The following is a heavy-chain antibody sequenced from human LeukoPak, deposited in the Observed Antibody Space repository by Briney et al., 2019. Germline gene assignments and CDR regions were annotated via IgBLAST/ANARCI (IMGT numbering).Heavy chain of an antibody. CDR3: ARLRGSYPAFDY. J-gene: IGHJ4*02. D-gene: IGHD1-26*01. CDR2: INHSGST. V-gene: IGHV4-34*01. CDR1: GGSFSGYY. Sequence: SETLSLTCAVYGGSFSGYYWSWIRQPPGKGLEWIGEINHSGSTYYNPSLKSRVTISVDTSKNQFSLKLSSVTAADTAVYYCARLRGSYPAFDYWGQGTLVTVSS.